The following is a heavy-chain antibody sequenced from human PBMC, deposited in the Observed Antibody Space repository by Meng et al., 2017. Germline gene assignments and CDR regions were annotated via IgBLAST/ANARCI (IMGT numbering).Heavy chain of an antibody. D-gene: IGHD3-10*01. CDR1: GGTFSSYA. Sequence: QVRWVQSGVEGKKPGSSVKVSCKASGGTFSSYAISWVRQAPGQGLEWMGGIIPIFGTANYAQKFQGRVTITADKSTSTAYMELSSLRSEDTAVYYCTMVRGVSTIAMFWFDPWGQGTLVTVSS. J-gene: IGHJ5*02. CDR2: IIPIFGTA. CDR3: TMVRGVSTIAMFWFDP. V-gene: IGHV1-69*06.